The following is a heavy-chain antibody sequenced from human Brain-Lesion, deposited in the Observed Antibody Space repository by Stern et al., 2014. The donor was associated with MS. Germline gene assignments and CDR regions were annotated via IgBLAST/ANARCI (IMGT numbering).Heavy chain of an antibody. D-gene: IGHD2-15*01. V-gene: IGHV4-39*02. CDR3: AGEEDIRYCSGGSCTGNWFDP. CDR2: IYYSGNT. Sequence: QLQLQESGPGLVKPSETLSLTCTVAGGSVSSTSYAWAWIRQPPGKGLEWIGTIYYSGNTYYSPSLKSRLTISLDPSKNHFSLKLRSVTAADTAVYYCAGEEDIRYCSGGSCTGNWFDPWGQGTLVTVSS. J-gene: IGHJ5*02. CDR1: GGSVSSTSYA.